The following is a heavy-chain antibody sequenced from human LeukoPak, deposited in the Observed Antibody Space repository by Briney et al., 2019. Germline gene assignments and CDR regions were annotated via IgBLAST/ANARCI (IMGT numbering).Heavy chain of an antibody. D-gene: IGHD6-6*01. CDR1: GFIFSGYW. Sequence: GGSLRLSCAASGFIFSGYWMTWVRQAPGKGLEWVANIKQDGSVKYYVDSVKGRFTISRDNSKNTLYLQMNSLRAEDTAVYYCARDRGYSSSYSDYWGQGTLVTVSS. V-gene: IGHV3-7*01. CDR2: IKQDGSVK. J-gene: IGHJ4*02. CDR3: ARDRGYSSSYSDY.